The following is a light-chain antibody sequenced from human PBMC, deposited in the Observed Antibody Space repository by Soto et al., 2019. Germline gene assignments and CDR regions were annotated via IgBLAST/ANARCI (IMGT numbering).Light chain of an antibody. CDR2: AAS. CDR3: QQGYSTPWT. V-gene: IGKV1-39*01. J-gene: IGKJ1*01. Sequence: DIQMTKSPSSLSASVEDRVTITCRASQSISTYLNWYQQKPGKAPKLLIYAASILQSGVPSRFSGSGSGTDFPLTISSLQPEEFATYYGQQGYSTPWTFGRGTKVVIK. CDR1: QSISTY.